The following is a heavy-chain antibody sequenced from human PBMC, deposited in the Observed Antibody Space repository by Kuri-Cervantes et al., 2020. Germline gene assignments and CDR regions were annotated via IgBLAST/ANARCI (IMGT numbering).Heavy chain of an antibody. V-gene: IGHV4-38-2*01. CDR1: GYSISSGYY. Sequence: SETLSLTCAVSGYSISSGYYWGWIRQPPGKGLEWIGSIYHSGSTNYNPSLKSRVTISVDTSENQFSLNLSSVTAADTAVYYCARTHYWLDSTGYSRPHYYFDYWGQGTLVTVSS. J-gene: IGHJ4*02. CDR2: IYHSGST. CDR3: ARTHYWLDSTGYSRPHYYFDY. D-gene: IGHD3-22*01.